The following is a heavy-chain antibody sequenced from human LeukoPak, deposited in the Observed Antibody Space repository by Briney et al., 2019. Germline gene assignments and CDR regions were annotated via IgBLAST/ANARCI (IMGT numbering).Heavy chain of an antibody. CDR3: ARHHYYDNNGLYYYYMDV. J-gene: IGHJ6*03. Sequence: GESLKISCKGSGYSFTRYWIGWVRQMPGKGLEWMGIIYPGDSDTRYSPSFQGQVTISADKSINTAYLQWSSLKASDTAMYYCARHHYYDNNGLYYYYMDVWGKGTTVTISS. CDR2: IYPGDSDT. CDR1: GYSFTRYW. V-gene: IGHV5-51*01. D-gene: IGHD3-22*01.